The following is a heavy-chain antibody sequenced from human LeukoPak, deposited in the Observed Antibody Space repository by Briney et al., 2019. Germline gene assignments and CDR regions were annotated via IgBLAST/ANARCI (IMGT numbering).Heavy chain of an antibody. CDR1: GYTFTGYY. V-gene: IGHV1-2*02. CDR2: INPNSGGT. D-gene: IGHD2-21*02. CDR3: ARVCSGGGDCLINDWYFDL. Sequence: GASVTVSCTASGYTFTGYYMHWVRQAPGQGLEWMGWINPNSGGTNYAQKFQGRVTMTRDTSISTAYMELSRLRSDDTAVYYCARVCSGGGDCLINDWYFDLWGRGTLVTVSS. J-gene: IGHJ2*01.